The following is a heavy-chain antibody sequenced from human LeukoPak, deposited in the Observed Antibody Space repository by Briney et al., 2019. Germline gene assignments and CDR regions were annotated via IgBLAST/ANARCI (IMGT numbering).Heavy chain of an antibody. J-gene: IGHJ6*02. Sequence: GGSLRLSCAASGFTFSSYSMNWVRLAPGKGLEWVSSISSSSSYIYYADSVKGLFTISRDNAKNSLYLQMNSLRAEDTAVYYCARVLLWFAAEGYYGMDFGGQGTTVTVSS. CDR3: ARVLLWFAAEGYYGMDF. CDR1: GFTFSSYS. D-gene: IGHD3-10*01. CDR2: ISSSSSYI. V-gene: IGHV3-21*01.